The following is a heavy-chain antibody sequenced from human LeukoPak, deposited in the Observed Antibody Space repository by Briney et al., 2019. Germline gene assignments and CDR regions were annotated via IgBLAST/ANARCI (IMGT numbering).Heavy chain of an antibody. D-gene: IGHD6-19*01. CDR1: GFTFSSYW. CDR2: IKQDGSEK. Sequence: PGGSLRLSCAASGFTFSSYWMSWVRQAPGKGLEWVAKIKQDGSEKYYVDSVKGRFTISRDNAKNSLYLQMNSLRAEDTAVYYCARGPAVAPSSDFDYWGQGTLVTVSS. J-gene: IGHJ4*02. CDR3: ARGPAVAPSSDFDY. V-gene: IGHV3-7*01.